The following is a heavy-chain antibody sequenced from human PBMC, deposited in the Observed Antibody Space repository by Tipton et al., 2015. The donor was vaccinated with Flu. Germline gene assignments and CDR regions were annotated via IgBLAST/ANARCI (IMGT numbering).Heavy chain of an antibody. V-gene: IGHV4-38-2*02. D-gene: IGHD6-19*01. CDR1: GDSISSGYY. J-gene: IGHJ4*02. Sequence: LRLSCAVSGDSISSGYYWGWIRQPPGKGLEWIGSISHTGTTSYNPFLKSRVTISVDTSKNQFSLRMTSMTAADTAVYYCARDRWEYSSGFDSWGQGTPVTVSP. CDR2: ISHTGTT. CDR3: ARDRWEYSSGFDS.